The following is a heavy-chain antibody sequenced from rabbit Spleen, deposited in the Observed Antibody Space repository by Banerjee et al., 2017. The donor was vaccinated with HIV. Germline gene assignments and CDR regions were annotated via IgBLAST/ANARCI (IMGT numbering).Heavy chain of an antibody. D-gene: IGHD2-1*01. CDR3: ARGSATITMLITGYYFNL. CDR2: IYAGSSNNV. J-gene: IGHJ4*01. Sequence: QSVEDSWGDLGKPGASLTLTCSASGISLNTGDVMMGCRQAPGHGLEWIACIYAGSSNNVYSATWAKGRFTISKTSSTTVPLQMTSLTAADTAAYFCARGSATITMLITGYYFNLWGQGTLVTVS. V-gene: IGHV1S40*01. CDR1: GISLNTGDV.